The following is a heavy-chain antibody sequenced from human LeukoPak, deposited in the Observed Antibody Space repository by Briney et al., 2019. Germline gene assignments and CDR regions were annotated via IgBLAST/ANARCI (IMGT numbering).Heavy chain of an antibody. D-gene: IGHD2-15*01. CDR3: ARGKYPCSGGTCYFQY. J-gene: IGHJ1*01. Sequence: GESLKISCKGSGYSFISYWIGWVRQMPGKGLEGMGIIYPGDSDTRYSPSFQGQVTISDDKSSRNAYLQWRSREASDTAMYYCARGKYPCSGGTCYFQYWGQGTLVTVSS. V-gene: IGHV5-51*01. CDR2: IYPGDSDT. CDR1: GYSFISYW.